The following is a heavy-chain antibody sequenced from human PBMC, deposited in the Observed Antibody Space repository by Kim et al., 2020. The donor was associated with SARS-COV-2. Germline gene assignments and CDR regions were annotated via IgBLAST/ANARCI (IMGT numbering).Heavy chain of an antibody. J-gene: IGHJ4*02. V-gene: IGHV3-49*03. CDR1: GLNFADYA. CDR3: TSGPYYYDSAAYYHDY. D-gene: IGHD3-22*01. CDR2: IRSKRYDETT. Sequence: GGSLRLSCTTSGLNFADYAMSWFRQAPGKGLEWVAFIRSKRYDETTEYAASVKGRFIISRDDSKRIAYLQMNGLKTEDTAVYYCTSGPYYYDSAAYYHDYWGQGTLVTVPS.